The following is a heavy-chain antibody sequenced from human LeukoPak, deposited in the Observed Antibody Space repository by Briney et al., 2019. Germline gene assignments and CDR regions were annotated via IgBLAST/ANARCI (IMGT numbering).Heavy chain of an antibody. J-gene: IGHJ1*01. CDR2: IIPIFGTA. V-gene: IGHV1-69*05. CDR1: GYTFTSYY. CDR3: ASLPPGYSSGWSAAEYFQH. D-gene: IGHD6-19*01. Sequence: SVKVSCKASGYTFTSYYMHWVRQAPGQGLEWMGGIIPIFGTANYAQKFQGRVTITTDESTSTAYMELSSLRSEDTAVYYCASLPPGYSSGWSAAEYFQHWGQGTLVTVSS.